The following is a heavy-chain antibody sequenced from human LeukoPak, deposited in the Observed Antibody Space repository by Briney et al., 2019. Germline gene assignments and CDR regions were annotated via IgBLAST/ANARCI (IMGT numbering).Heavy chain of an antibody. J-gene: IGHJ4*02. CDR1: GFTFDDYA. V-gene: IGHV3-9*01. D-gene: IGHD2-15*01. CDR2: INWNSAKI. CDR3: VQDICSGGSCYADN. Sequence: PGGSLRLSCAASGFTFDDYAMHWVRQVPGKGPEWVSGINWNSAKIGYADSVKGRFTISRDNAKTSLFLQMNSLRVEDTALYYCVQDICSGGSCYADNWGQGTLVTVSS.